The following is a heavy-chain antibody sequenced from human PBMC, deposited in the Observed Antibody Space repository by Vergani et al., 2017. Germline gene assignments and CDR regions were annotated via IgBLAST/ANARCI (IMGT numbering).Heavy chain of an antibody. D-gene: IGHD1-14*01. CDR1: GGSISSSSYY. J-gene: IGHJ4*02. CDR3: ARDGRPAHLHGMDY. CDR2: IYYSGST. Sequence: QLQLQESGPGLVKPSETLSLTCTVSGGSISSSSYYWGWIRQPPGKGLEWIGSIYYSGSTYYNPSLKSRVTISVDTSKNQFSLKLSSVTAADTAVYYCARDGRPAHLHGMDYWGQGTLVTVSS. V-gene: IGHV4-39*02.